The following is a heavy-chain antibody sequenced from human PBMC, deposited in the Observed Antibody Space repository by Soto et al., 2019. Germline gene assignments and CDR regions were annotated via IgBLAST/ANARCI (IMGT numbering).Heavy chain of an antibody. CDR3: ARDAQITYCSSTSCYEYNWFDP. CDR2: IIPILGIA. D-gene: IGHD2-2*01. J-gene: IGHJ5*02. CDR1: GGTFSSYT. V-gene: IGHV1-69*04. Sequence: GASVKVSCKASGGTFSSYTISWVRQAPGQGLEWMGRIIPILGIANYAQKFQGRVTITADKSTSTAYMELSSLRSEDTAVYYCARDAQITYCSSTSCYEYNWFDPWGQGTQVTVSS.